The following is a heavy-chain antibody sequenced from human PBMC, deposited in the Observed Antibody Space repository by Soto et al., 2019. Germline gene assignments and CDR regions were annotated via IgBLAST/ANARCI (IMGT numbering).Heavy chain of an antibody. CDR3: ARAYGARFDI. V-gene: IGHV5-51*01. Sequence: PGESLKISCKGSGYIFSTNWIAWVRQMPGKGPEWMGIIYPADSDTRYSPSFQGQVTFLADKSISTAYLQWSNLKASDTAMYYCARAYGARFDIWGQGTMVTVSS. J-gene: IGHJ3*02. CDR1: GYIFSTNW. CDR2: IYPADSDT. D-gene: IGHD4-17*01.